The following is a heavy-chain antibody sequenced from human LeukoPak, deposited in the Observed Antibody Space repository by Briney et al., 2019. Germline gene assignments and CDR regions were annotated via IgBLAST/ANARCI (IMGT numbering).Heavy chain of an antibody. CDR3: ARGITYYYGSGSYSDY. CDR2: IYSGGST. Sequence: PGGSLGLSCAASGFPVSSNYMSWVRQAPGKGLEWVSVIYSGGSTYYADSVKGRFTISRDNSKNTLYLQMNSLRAEDTAVYYCARGITYYYGSGSYSDYWGQGALVTVSS. D-gene: IGHD3-10*01. V-gene: IGHV3-53*01. J-gene: IGHJ4*02. CDR1: GFPVSSNY.